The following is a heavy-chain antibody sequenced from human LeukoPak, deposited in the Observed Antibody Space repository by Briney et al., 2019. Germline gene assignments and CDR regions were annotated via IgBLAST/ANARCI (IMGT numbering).Heavy chain of an antibody. CDR2: IYTSGST. D-gene: IGHD1-26*01. V-gene: IGHV4-61*02. J-gene: IGHJ4*02. Sequence: SETLSLTCTVSGGSISKNNFHWNWIRQPAGKGLEWIGRIYTSGSTNYNPSLKSRVAISIDTSKNQFSLRLNSATAADTAVYYCVSGSWGVDYWGQGTLVTVSS. CDR3: VSGSWGVDY. CDR1: GGSISKNNFH.